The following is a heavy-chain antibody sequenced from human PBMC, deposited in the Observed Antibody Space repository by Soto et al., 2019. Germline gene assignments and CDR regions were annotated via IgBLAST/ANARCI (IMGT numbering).Heavy chain of an antibody. J-gene: IGHJ6*03. V-gene: IGHV1-18*04. CDR2: INANNGNT. Sequence: ASVKVSCKASGYIFTDYYMHWVRQAPGQELGWMGRINANNGNTNYAQKLQGRVTMTTDTSTSTAYTELRSLRSDDTAVYYCARVGSNDYSNYYYYYYYMDVWGKGTTVTVSS. CDR1: GYIFTDYY. D-gene: IGHD4-4*01. CDR3: ARVGSNDYSNYYYYYYYMDV.